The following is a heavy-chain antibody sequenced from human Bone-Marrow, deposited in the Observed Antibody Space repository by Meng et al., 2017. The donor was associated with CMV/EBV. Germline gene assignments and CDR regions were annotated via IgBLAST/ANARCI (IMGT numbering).Heavy chain of an antibody. J-gene: IGHJ5*01. D-gene: IGHD4-17*01. CDR3: AREPTLFDS. CDR1: GFTFSTYG. V-gene: IGHV3-21*01. Sequence: GESLKISCAASGFTFSTYGMNWVRQAPGKGLEWVSSISSVSSYKYYADSVKGRFTISRDNSKNSLYLQMNSLGAEDTAVYYCAREPTLFDSWGQGTMVTVSS. CDR2: ISSVSSYK.